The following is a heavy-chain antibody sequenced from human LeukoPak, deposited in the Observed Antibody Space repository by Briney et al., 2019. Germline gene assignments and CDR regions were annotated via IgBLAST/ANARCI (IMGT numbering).Heavy chain of an antibody. V-gene: IGHV1-2*02. CDR2: INPNSGGT. CDR1: GYTFTGYY. D-gene: IGHD6-13*01. Sequence: ASVKVSCKASGYTFTGYYMHWVRQAPGQGLEWMGWINPNSGGTNYAQKFQGRVTMTRDTSISTAYMELSRLRSDDTAVYYCARVGESSSESSWFDPWGQGTLVTVSS. CDR3: ARVGESSSESSWFDP. J-gene: IGHJ5*02.